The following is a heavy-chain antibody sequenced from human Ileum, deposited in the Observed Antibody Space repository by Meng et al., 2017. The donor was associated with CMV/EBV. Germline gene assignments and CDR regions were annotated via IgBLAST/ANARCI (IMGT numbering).Heavy chain of an antibody. CDR2: IYTSGST. V-gene: IGHV4-4*07. Sequence: QGQLQESGPGLVKPSETLSLPCTVSGTSIPGYYWSWIRQSAAKGLEWIGRIYTSGSTNYNPSLHSRVSMSIDTSKNQFSLKLRSVTAADTAVYYCAREGSAVHWGQGTLVTVSS. J-gene: IGHJ4*02. CDR3: AREGSAVH. D-gene: IGHD6-13*01. CDR1: GTSIPGYY.